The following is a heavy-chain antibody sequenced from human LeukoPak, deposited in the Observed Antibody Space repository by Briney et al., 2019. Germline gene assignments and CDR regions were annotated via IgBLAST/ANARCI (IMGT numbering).Heavy chain of an antibody. Sequence: SETLSLTYTVSGGSISSYYWSWIRQPPGKGLEWIGYIYYSGSTNYNPSLKSRVTISVDTSKNQFSLKLSSVTAADTAVYYCARFGGYSYGYYFDYWGQGTLVTVSS. CDR1: GGSISSYY. CDR3: ARFGGYSYGYYFDY. J-gene: IGHJ4*02. CDR2: IYYSGST. V-gene: IGHV4-59*01. D-gene: IGHD5-18*01.